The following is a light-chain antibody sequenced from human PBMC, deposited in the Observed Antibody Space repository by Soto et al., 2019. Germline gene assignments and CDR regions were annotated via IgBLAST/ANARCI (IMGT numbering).Light chain of an antibody. CDR2: GNS. J-gene: IGLJ1*01. CDR3: QSYDSSLSGSV. Sequence: QSVLTQPPSVSGAPGQRVTISCTGSSSNIGTDYDVHWYQQLPGTAPKLLIYGNSNRPSGVPDRFSGSKSGTSASLAITGLQAEDEADYYCQSYDSSLSGSVLGAGTKLTVL. CDR1: SSNIGTDYD. V-gene: IGLV1-40*01.